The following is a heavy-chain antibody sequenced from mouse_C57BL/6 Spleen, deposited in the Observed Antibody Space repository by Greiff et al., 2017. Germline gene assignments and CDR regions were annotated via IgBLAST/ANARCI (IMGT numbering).Heavy chain of an antibody. CDR3: AITTVWYFDV. CDR2: IYPRSGNT. Sequence: QVQLQQSGAELARPGASVKLSCKASGYTFTSYGISWVRQRTGQGLEWIGEIYPRSGNTYYNEKFKGKATLTADKSSSTAYMELRSLTSEDSAVYFYAITTVWYFDVWGTGTTVTVSS. CDR1: GYTFTSYG. J-gene: IGHJ1*03. V-gene: IGHV1-81*01. D-gene: IGHD1-1*01.